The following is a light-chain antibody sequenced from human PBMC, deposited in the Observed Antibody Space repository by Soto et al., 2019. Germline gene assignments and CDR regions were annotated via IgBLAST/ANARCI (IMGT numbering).Light chain of an antibody. CDR1: QSVSGW. CDR3: QQYETFSGT. V-gene: IGKV1-5*01. CDR2: DAS. J-gene: IGKJ1*01. Sequence: DTVTVTCLASQSVSGWLAWYQQKPGEAPKLLIYDASALPRGVPSRFSGSGSGTKFTLTIASLQPDDFATYYCQQYETFSGTFGPGTKVDIK.